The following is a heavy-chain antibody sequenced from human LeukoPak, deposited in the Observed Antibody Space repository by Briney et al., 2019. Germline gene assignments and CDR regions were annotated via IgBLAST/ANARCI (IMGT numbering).Heavy chain of an antibody. Sequence: GGSLRLSCAASGFTFSSYGMHWVRQAPGKGLEWVALIRYDGSSKYYADSVKGRFTISRDNSKNTLYLQMNSLRAEDTAMYYCVRTGDTERFDYWGQGTLVTVSS. J-gene: IGHJ4*02. CDR2: IRYDGSSK. CDR3: VRTGDTERFDY. D-gene: IGHD3/OR15-3a*01. V-gene: IGHV3-30*02. CDR1: GFTFSSYG.